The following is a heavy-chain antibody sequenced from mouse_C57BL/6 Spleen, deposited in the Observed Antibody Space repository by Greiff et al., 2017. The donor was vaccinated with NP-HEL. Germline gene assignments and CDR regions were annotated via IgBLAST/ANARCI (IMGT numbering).Heavy chain of an antibody. CDR1: GYTFTSYW. D-gene: IGHD2-13*01. Sequence: VQLQESGAELAKPGASVKLSCKASGYTFTSYWMHWVKQRPGQGLEWIGYINPSSGYTNYNQKFKDKATLTADKSSSTASMQLSSLTYADSACYYCARESDGDGKFAYWGQGTPVTVSA. V-gene: IGHV1-7*01. CDR2: INPSSGYT. CDR3: ARESDGDGKFAY. J-gene: IGHJ3*01.